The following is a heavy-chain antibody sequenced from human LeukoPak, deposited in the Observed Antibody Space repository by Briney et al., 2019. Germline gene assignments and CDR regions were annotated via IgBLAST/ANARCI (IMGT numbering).Heavy chain of an antibody. CDR2: LSFNGVNA. CDR3: AKDRVGPGSYNNIMDV. J-gene: IGHJ6*02. Sequence: GTSLRLSCAASGFSFSNYGMHWVRQAPGMGLEWVAVLSFNGVNAYYADSVRGRFTVSREKSRNYLQMNSLRAEDTAVYFCAKDRVGPGSYNNIMDVWGQGTTVTVSS. CDR1: GFSFSNYG. V-gene: IGHV3-30*18. D-gene: IGHD1-26*01.